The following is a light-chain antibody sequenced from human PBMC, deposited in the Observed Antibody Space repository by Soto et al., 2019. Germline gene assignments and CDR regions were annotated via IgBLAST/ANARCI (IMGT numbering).Light chain of an antibody. Sequence: QAVVTQPPSASGTPGQRVTISCSGSSSNIGSNNVNWYQQLPGTAPKLLIYTNNQRPSGVPDRFSGSKSGTSASLANSGLQSEDEADYYCAAWDDSLNGVVFAGGTKLTVL. CDR3: AAWDDSLNGVV. CDR1: SSNIGSNN. CDR2: TNN. V-gene: IGLV1-44*01. J-gene: IGLJ2*01.